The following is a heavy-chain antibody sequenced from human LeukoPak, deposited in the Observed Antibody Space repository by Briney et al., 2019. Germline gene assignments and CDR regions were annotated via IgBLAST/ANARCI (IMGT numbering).Heavy chain of an antibody. J-gene: IGHJ4*02. CDR3: AKGPQVGSGYHPDY. CDR2: ITGSDDRT. Sequence: GGSLRLSCAASGFTVSSNYMSWVRQAPRKGLEWVSTITGSDDRTYYADSVKGRFTISRDYSKNTLHLQLNSLRAEDTAMYYCAKGPQVGSGYHPDYWGQGTLVTVSS. CDR1: GFTVSSNY. D-gene: IGHD3-22*01. V-gene: IGHV3-23*01.